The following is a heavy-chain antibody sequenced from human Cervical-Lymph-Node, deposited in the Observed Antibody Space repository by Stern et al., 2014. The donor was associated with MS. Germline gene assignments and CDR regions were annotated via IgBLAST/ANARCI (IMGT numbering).Heavy chain of an antibody. CDR2: ISAHNGNT. CDR3: ARGGGVTPFWYLDL. Sequence: VQLEESGAEVKKPGASVKVSCRASNYTFTSYGISWVRQAPGQGLEWVGWISAHNGNTNFAQQVQARVTLTTDTSTNTVYMELKSLKSDDTAVYYCARGGGVTPFWYLDLWGRGTLVTVSS. CDR1: NYTFTSYG. D-gene: IGHD3-16*01. V-gene: IGHV1-18*01. J-gene: IGHJ2*01.